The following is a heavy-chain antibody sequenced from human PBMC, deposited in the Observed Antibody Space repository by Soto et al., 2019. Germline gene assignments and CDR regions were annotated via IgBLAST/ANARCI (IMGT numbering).Heavy chain of an antibody. V-gene: IGHV4-59*01. CDR3: ARSTGLRYFDWSLDV. CDR2: IYYSGST. CDR1: GGSISSYY. J-gene: IGHJ6*02. Sequence: SETLSLTCTVSGGSISSYYWSWIRQPPGKGLEWIGYIYYSGSTNYNPSLKSRVTISVDTSKNQFSLKLSSVTAADTAVYYCARSTGLRYFDWSLDVWGQGTTVTVSS. D-gene: IGHD3-9*01.